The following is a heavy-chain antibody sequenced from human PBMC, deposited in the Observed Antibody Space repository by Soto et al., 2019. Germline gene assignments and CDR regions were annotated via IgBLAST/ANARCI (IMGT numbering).Heavy chain of an antibody. D-gene: IGHD3-9*01. Sequence: QVQLVESGGGLVKPGGSLRLSCAASGFTFSDYYMSWIRQAPGKGLELVSYISSRGSTIYYADSVKGLFTISRDNAKNSLYLHMNSLRAEDTAVYYCARDLGDILTGHTLDYWGQGTLVTVSS. CDR3: ARDLGDILTGHTLDY. J-gene: IGHJ4*02. CDR2: ISSRGSTI. V-gene: IGHV3-11*01. CDR1: GFTFSDYY.